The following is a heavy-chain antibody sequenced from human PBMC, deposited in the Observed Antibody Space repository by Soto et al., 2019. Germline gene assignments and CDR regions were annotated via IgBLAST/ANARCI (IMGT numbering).Heavy chain of an antibody. CDR3: AKWRSSWTNHYYYYGTDL. CDR2: ISYDGSNK. J-gene: IGHJ6*02. CDR1: GFPFSSYG. Sequence: GVFLRVSGPASGFPFSSYGRRCILKPPSKGLEWVAVISYDGSNKYYADSVKGRFTISRDNSKNTLYLQMNSLRVEDTAVYYCAKWRSSWTNHYYYYGTDLWGQGNTVTVSS. D-gene: IGHD6-13*01. V-gene: IGHV3-30*18.